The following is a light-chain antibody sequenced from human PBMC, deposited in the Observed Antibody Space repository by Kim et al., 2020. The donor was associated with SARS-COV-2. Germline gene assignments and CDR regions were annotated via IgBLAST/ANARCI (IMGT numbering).Light chain of an antibody. CDR1: RSDIGSNT. J-gene: IGLJ3*02. CDR2: TTD. V-gene: IGLV1-44*01. CDR3: AAWHDSLNGWV. Sequence: GRRVSISCAGSRSDIGSNTVNWYQQLPGTAPKLLVYTTDQRPSGVPDRFSGSKSGTSASLAISGLQSDDEADYYCAAWHDSLNGWVFGGGTKLTVL.